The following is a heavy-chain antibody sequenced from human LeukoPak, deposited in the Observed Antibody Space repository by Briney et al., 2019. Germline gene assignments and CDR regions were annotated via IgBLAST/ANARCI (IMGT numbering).Heavy chain of an antibody. Sequence: GGSLRLSCAASGFTFSSYGMHWVRQAPGKGREWVAVIWYDGSNKCYADSVKGRFTISRDNSKNTLYLQMNSLRAEDTAVYYCAGDYGEYYYGMDVWGQGTTVTVSS. CDR2: IWYDGSNK. V-gene: IGHV3-33*01. CDR3: AGDYGEYYYGMDV. D-gene: IGHD4-17*01. J-gene: IGHJ6*02. CDR1: GFTFSSYG.